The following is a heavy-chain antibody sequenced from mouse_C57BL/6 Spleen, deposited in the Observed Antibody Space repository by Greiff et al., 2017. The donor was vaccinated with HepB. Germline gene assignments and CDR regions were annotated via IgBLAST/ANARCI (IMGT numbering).Heavy chain of an antibody. J-gene: IGHJ2*01. V-gene: IGHV3-6*01. Sequence: EVQVVESGPGLVKPSQSLSLTCSVTGYSITSGYYWNWIRQFPGNKLEWMGYISYDGSNNYNPSLKNRISITRDTSKNQFFLKLNSVTTEDTATYYCARDSNYGYFDYWGQGTTLTVSS. CDR3: ARDSNYGYFDY. D-gene: IGHD2-5*01. CDR1: GYSITSGYY. CDR2: ISYDGSN.